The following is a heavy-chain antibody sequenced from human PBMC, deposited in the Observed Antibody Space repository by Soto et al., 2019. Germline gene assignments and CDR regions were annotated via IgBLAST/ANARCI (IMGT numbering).Heavy chain of an antibody. J-gene: IGHJ4*02. CDR3: AKDSVARYSSSWYPPGYVGEFDY. Sequence: GGSLRLSCAASGFTFSSYAMSWVRQAPGKGLEWVSAISGSGGSTYYADSVKGRFTISRENSKNTLYLQMNSLRAEDTAVYYCAKDSVARYSSSWYPPGYVGEFDYWGQGTLVTVSS. D-gene: IGHD6-13*01. CDR1: GFTFSSYA. V-gene: IGHV3-23*01. CDR2: ISGSGGST.